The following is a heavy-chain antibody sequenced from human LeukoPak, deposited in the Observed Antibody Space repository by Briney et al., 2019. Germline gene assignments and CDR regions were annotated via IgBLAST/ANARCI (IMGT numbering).Heavy chain of an antibody. J-gene: IGHJ4*02. CDR2: IWYDGSNK. CDR1: GFTFSSYG. V-gene: IGHV3-33*01. Sequence: GGSLRLSCAASGFTFSSYGIHWVRQAPGKGLEWVAAIWYDGSNKYYADSVKGRFTISRDNSKNTLYLQMNSLRAEDTAVYYCTRDRRDYDILTGFDYWGQGTLVTVSS. CDR3: TRDRRDYDILTGFDY. D-gene: IGHD3-9*01.